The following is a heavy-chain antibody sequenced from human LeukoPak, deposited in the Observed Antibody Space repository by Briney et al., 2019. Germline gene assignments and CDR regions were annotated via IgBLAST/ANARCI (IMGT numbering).Heavy chain of an antibody. CDR3: ARRGYYTSHIDY. CDR1: GGSISSSSYY. D-gene: IGHD3-3*01. Sequence: SETLSLTCTVSGGSISSSSYYWGWIRQPPGKGLEWIGSIYYSGSTYYNPSLKSRVTISVDTSKNQFSLKLSSVTAADTAVYYCARRGYYTSHIDYWGQGTLVTVSS. CDR2: IYYSGST. V-gene: IGHV4-39*01. J-gene: IGHJ4*02.